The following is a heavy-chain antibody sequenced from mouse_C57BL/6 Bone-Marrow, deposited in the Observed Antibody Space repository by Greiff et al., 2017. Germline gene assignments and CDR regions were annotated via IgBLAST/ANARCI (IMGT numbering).Heavy chain of an antibody. CDR1: GYTFTNYW. CDR3: SRSDRRGYFDV. J-gene: IGHJ1*03. CDR2: IYPGGGYT. V-gene: IGHV1-63*01. Sequence: VQRVESGAELVRPGTSVKMSCKASGYTFTNYWIGWAKQRPGHGLEWIGDIYPGGGYTNYNEKFKGKATLTADKSYSTAYMQFSSLTSEDSAIYYCSRSDRRGYFDVWGTGTTVTVSS.